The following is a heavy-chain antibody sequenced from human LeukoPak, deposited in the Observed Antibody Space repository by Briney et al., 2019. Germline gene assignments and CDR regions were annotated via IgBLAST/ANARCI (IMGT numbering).Heavy chain of an antibody. CDR2: ISYDGSNK. D-gene: IGHD3-22*01. Sequence: PGRSLRLSCAASGFTFSSYAMHWVRQAPGKGLEWVAVISYDGSNKYYADSVKGRFTISRDNSKNTLYLQMNSLRAEDTAVYYCARDRVYYDSSGYYYGGAFDIWGQGTMVTVSS. CDR3: ARDRVYYDSSGYYYGGAFDI. CDR1: GFTFSSYA. V-gene: IGHV3-30-3*01. J-gene: IGHJ3*02.